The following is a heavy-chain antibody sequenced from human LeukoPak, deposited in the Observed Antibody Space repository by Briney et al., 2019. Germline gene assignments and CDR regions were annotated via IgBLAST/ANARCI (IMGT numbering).Heavy chain of an antibody. D-gene: IGHD6-19*01. CDR1: GYTFTTYA. J-gene: IGHJ5*02. CDR2: ISAYNGNT. V-gene: IGHV1-18*01. CDR3: ARDALSYSSGWYLNWFDP. Sequence: GASVKVSCKASGYTFTTYAITWVRQAPGQGLEWMGWISAYNGNTNYAQKLQGRVTMTTDTSTSTAYMELRSLRSDDTAVYYCARDALSYSSGWYLNWFDPWGQGTLVTVSS.